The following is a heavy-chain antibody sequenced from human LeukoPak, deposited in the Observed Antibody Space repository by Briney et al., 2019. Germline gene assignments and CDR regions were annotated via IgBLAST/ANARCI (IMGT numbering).Heavy chain of an antibody. CDR2: ISYDGSNK. CDR3: AKDLERPLACGGGMDV. J-gene: IGHJ6*02. D-gene: IGHD1-1*01. CDR1: GFTFSSYG. Sequence: GGSLRLSCAASGFTFSSYGMHWVRQAPGKGLEWVAVISYDGSNKYYADSVKGRFTISRDNSKNTLYLQMNSLRAEDTAVYYCAKDLERPLACGGGMDVWGQGTTVTVSS. V-gene: IGHV3-30*18.